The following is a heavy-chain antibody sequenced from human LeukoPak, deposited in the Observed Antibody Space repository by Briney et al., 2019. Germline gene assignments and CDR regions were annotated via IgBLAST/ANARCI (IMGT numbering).Heavy chain of an antibody. CDR3: ARERRRVIDY. CDR1: GFTFDDYT. J-gene: IGHJ4*02. Sequence: GGSLRLSCAASGFTFDDYTMHWVRQVPGKGLQWVSLITWDGGSTFYADSVKGRFTISRDNSKKSLSLQMYDLSTEDTALYYCARERRRVIDYWGQGTLVTVSS. D-gene: IGHD1-26*01. V-gene: IGHV3-43*01. CDR2: ITWDGGST.